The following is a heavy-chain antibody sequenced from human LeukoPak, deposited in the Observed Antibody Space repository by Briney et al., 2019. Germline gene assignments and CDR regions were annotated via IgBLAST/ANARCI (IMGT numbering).Heavy chain of an antibody. CDR3: ARLPAATDI. Sequence: SETLYLTCTVSGGSISSSTYYWGWIRQPPGKGLEWIASIYYSGSTYYNPSLKSRVTISVDTSKNQFSLKVSSVTAADTAVYYCARLPAATDIWGQGTMVTVSS. CDR2: IYYSGST. J-gene: IGHJ3*02. V-gene: IGHV4-39*01. CDR1: GGSISSSTYY.